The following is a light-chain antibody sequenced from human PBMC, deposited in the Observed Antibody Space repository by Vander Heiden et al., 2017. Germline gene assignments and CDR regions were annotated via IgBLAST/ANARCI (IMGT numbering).Light chain of an antibody. Sequence: DIEMTQSPSSLSASVGDRVTITCPASQSISNYLNWYQQKAGKAPKLLIYAAFSLQSGVPSRLSGSGSGTDFTGTDCTLTISSLQPEDLATYYCQQSYSAPFTFGPGTQVDLK. J-gene: IGKJ3*01. CDR1: QSISNY. CDR3: QQSYSAPFT. CDR2: AAF. V-gene: IGKV1-39*01.